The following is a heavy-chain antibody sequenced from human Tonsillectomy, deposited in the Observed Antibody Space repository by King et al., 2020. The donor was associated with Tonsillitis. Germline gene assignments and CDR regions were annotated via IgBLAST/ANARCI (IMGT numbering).Heavy chain of an antibody. Sequence: VQLVESGGGLVKPGGSLRLSCAASGFTFSNAWMNWVRQSPGKGLEWVGCIKRRSEGETTDYAAPVNGRFTISRDDSRNTLYLQMDSLKTEDTAIYYCTAGPFYGAGPDYWGQGTLVTVSS. V-gene: IGHV3-15*01. CDR2: IKRRSEGETT. J-gene: IGHJ4*02. CDR1: GFTFSNAW. CDR3: TAGPFYGAGPDY. D-gene: IGHD3-10*01.